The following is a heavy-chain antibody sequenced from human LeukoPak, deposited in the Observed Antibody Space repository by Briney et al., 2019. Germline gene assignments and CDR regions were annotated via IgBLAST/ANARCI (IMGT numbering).Heavy chain of an antibody. D-gene: IGHD6-6*01. CDR1: GYTFTSYD. CDR3: ARDRGSSRASPHDY. Sequence: GASVKVSCKASGYTFTSYDINCVRQATGQGLEWMGWMNPNSGNTGYAQKFQGRVTMTRNTSISTAYMELSSLRSEDTAVYYCARDRGSSRASPHDYWGQGTLVTVSS. V-gene: IGHV1-8*01. J-gene: IGHJ4*02. CDR2: MNPNSGNT.